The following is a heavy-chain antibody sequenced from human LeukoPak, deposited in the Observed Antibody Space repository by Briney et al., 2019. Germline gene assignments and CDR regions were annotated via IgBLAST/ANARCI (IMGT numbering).Heavy chain of an antibody. J-gene: IGHJ4*02. CDR1: GYTFADYY. D-gene: IGHD2-2*01. V-gene: IGHV1-2*02. CDR3: ARANALYCSSTSCLFDY. CDR2: INPNSGGT. Sequence: ASVKVSCKASGYTFADYYIHWVRQAPGQGLEWMAWINPNSGGTYYAQNFHDRITLTRDTSISTAYMELSRLRSDDTAIYYCARANALYCSSTSCLFDYWGQGTLVTVSS.